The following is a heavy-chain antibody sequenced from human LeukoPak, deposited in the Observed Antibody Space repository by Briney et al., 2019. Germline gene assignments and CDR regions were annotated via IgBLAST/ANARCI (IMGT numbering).Heavy chain of an antibody. CDR2: ISSSSSYI. V-gene: IGHV3-21*01. J-gene: IGHJ4*02. CDR1: GFTFSSYS. D-gene: IGHD3-3*01. CDR3: ARDLWNYAY. Sequence: GGSLRLSCAASGFTFSSYSMNWVRQAPGKGLEWVSCISSSSSYIYQADSVKGRFTISRDNAKNSPYLQMNSLRAEDTAVYYCARDLWNYAYWGQGTLVTVSS.